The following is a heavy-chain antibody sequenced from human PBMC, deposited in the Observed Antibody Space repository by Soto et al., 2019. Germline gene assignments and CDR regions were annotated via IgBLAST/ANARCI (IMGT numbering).Heavy chain of an antibody. J-gene: IGHJ4*02. V-gene: IGHV1-46*01. CDR3: ARGGTSSSWLVKPIDY. CDR1: GYTFTSYY. Sequence: ASVKVSCKASGYTFTSYYMHWVRQAPGQGLEWMGLINPSGGSTSYAQKFQGRVTMTRDTSTSTVYMELSSLRSEDTAVYYCARGGTSSSWLVKPIDYWGQGTLVTVLL. D-gene: IGHD6-13*01. CDR2: INPSGGST.